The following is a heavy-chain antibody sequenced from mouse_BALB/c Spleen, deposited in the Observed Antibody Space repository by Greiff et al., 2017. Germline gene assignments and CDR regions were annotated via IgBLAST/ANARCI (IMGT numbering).Heavy chain of an antibody. D-gene: IGHD3-3*01. CDR2: INPSNGGT. CDR1: GYTFTSYY. J-gene: IGHJ1*01. V-gene: IGHV1S81*02. CDR3: TKGLWYFDV. Sequence: LVESGAELVKPGASVKLSCKASGYTFTSYYMYWVKQRPGQGLEWIGEINPSNGGTNFNEKFKSKATLTVDKSSSTAYMQLSSLTSEDSAVYYCTKGLWYFDVWGAGTTVTVSS.